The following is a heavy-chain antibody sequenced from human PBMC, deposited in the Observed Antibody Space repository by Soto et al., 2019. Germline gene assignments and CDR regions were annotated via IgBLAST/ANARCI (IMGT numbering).Heavy chain of an antibody. D-gene: IGHD3-22*01. J-gene: IGHJ4*02. V-gene: IGHV1-3*01. Sequence: ASVKVSCKACGCTFSSYAISWVRQAPGQRLEWMGGINAGNGNTKYSQKFQGRVTITRDTSASTAYMELSSLRSEDTAVYYCARSHYYDSSGYDYWGQGTLVTVSS. CDR1: GCTFSSYA. CDR3: ARSHYYDSSGYDY. CDR2: INAGNGNT.